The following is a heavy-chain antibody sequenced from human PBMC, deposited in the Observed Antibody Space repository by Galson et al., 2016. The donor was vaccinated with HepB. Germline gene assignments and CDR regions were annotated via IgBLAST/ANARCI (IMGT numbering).Heavy chain of an antibody. D-gene: IGHD2-15*01. V-gene: IGHV7-4-1*02. CDR2: INTNTGNP. Sequence: SVKVSCKASGYTFPSYAMNWVRQAPGQGLEWMGRINTNTGNPTYAQGFTGRFVFSLDTSVSTAYLQISSLKPEDTAVYYCARDNVVVVSATNAFDYWGQGTLVTVSS. J-gene: IGHJ4*02. CDR1: GYTFPSYA. CDR3: ARDNVVVVSATNAFDY.